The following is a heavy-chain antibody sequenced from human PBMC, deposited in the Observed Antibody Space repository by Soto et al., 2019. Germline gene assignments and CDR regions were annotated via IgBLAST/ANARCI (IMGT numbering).Heavy chain of an antibody. V-gene: IGHV3-15*01. CDR3: ATAHPRGPDY. CDR2: IKSKTAGGTV. D-gene: IGHD5-12*01. J-gene: IGHJ4*02. CDR1: GFTFSNAW. Sequence: GGSLRLSCAASGFTFSNAWMNWVRQAPGKGLEWVGLIKSKTAGGTVDYPAPVKGRFIISRDDSRDTLYLQMNSLKTEDTAVYYCATAHPRGPDYWGQGTLVTVSS.